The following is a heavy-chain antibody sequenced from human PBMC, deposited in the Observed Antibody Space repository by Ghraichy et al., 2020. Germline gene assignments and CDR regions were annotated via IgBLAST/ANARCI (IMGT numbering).Heavy chain of an antibody. D-gene: IGHD4-11*01. V-gene: IGHV3-13*01. CDR1: GFTFSSHD. Sequence: GGSLRLSCAASGFTFSSHDMHWGRQATGKGLEWVSAIGTADDTYYPGSVKGRFTISRENAKNSLYLQMNSLRAGDTAVYYCARGGGVVTTITGYGMDVWGQGTTVTVSS. CDR3: ARGGGVVTTITGYGMDV. J-gene: IGHJ6*02. CDR2: IGTADDT.